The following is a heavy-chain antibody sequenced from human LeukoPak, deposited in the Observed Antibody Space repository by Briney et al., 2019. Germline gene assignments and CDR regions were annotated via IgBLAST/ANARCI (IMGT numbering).Heavy chain of an antibody. V-gene: IGHV3-21*01. CDR1: GFTFSSYS. Sequence: GGSLRLSCPASGFTFSSYSMNWVRHAPGKGLEWLSSISTSSSYIYYADSVKGRFTISRDNAKNSPYLQMNSLRAEDTAVYYCAITETKYSSSWYPPWGQGTLVTVSS. CDR3: AITETKYSSSWYPP. J-gene: IGHJ5*02. CDR2: ISTSSSYI. D-gene: IGHD6-13*01.